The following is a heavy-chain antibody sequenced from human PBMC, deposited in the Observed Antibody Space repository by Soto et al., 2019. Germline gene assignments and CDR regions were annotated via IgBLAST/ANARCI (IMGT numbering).Heavy chain of an antibody. D-gene: IGHD6-13*01. Sequence: SETLSLTCAVYGGSFSGYYWSWIRQPPGKGLEWIGEINHSGSTNYNPSLKSRVTISVDTSKNQFSLKLSSVTAADTAVYYCARYGGYSSSWYGVRWFDPWGQGTLVTVS. CDR3: ARYGGYSSSWYGVRWFDP. V-gene: IGHV4-34*01. CDR2: INHSGST. CDR1: GGSFSGYY. J-gene: IGHJ5*02.